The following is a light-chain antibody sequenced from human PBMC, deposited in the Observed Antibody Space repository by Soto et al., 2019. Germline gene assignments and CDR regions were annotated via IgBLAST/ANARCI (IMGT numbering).Light chain of an antibody. CDR2: DAS. CDR1: QSVSSN. CDR3: QQRSNWPLT. Sequence: EIVMTQSPATLSVSPGERATFSCWASQSVSSNLAWYQQKPGQAPRLLIYDASTRATGIPARFSGSGSGTDFTLTISSLEPEDFAVYYCQQRSNWPLTFGGGTKVEIK. J-gene: IGKJ4*01. V-gene: IGKV3-11*01.